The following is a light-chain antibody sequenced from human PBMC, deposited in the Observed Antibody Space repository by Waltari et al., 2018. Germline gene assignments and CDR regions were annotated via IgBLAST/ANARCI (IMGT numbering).Light chain of an antibody. CDR1: QSISSW. Sequence: DIQMTQSPSTLSASVGDRVTITCRASQSISSWLAWHQQKPRKAPKLLIYKTSRLDTGAPSRFSGSCSATEFTLTISRLSPDDFASYYRQQYDTFSATFGPGTRVEI. V-gene: IGKV1-5*03. CDR2: KTS. J-gene: IGKJ1*01. CDR3: QQYDTFSAT.